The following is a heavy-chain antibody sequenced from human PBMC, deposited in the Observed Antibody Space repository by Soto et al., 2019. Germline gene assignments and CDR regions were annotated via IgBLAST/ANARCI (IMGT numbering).Heavy chain of an antibody. CDR3: ASLRYYYGSGSYYYYYYGMDV. V-gene: IGHV1-18*04. CDR1: GYTFTSYG. D-gene: IGHD3-10*01. CDR2: ISAYNGNT. Sequence: ASVKVSCKAAGYTFTSYGISWVRQAPGQGLEWMGWISAYNGNTNYAQKLQGRVTITADESTSTAYMELSSLRSEDTAVYYCASLRYYYGSGSYYYYYYGMDVWGQGTTVTVSS. J-gene: IGHJ6*02.